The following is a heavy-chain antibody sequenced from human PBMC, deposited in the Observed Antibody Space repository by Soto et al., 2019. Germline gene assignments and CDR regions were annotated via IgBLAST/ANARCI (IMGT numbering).Heavy chain of an antibody. CDR2: ISYDGSNK. V-gene: IGHV3-30-3*01. J-gene: IGHJ4*02. Sequence: PGGSLRLSCAASGFTFSSYAMHWVRQAPGKGLEWVAVISYDGSNKYYADSVKGRFTISRDNSKNTLYLQMNSRRAEDTAVYYCARGDSGLSLQLYGSGSYSLDYWGQGALVTVSS. CDR3: ARGDSGLSLQLYGSGSYSLDY. D-gene: IGHD3-10*01. CDR1: GFTFSSYA.